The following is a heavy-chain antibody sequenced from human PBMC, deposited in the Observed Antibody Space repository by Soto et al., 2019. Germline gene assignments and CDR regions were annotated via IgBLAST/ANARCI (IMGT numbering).Heavy chain of an antibody. J-gene: IGHJ6*02. CDR3: ASRVEYYDILTGYYVYYYYGMDV. Sequence: SVEVSCKASGGTFGSCASRWVRQAPGQGLEWMGGIIPIFGTANYAQKFQGRVTITADESTSTAYMELSSLRSEDTAVYYCASRVEYYDILTGYYVYYYYGMDVWGQGTTVTVSS. CDR1: GGTFGSCA. D-gene: IGHD3-9*01. V-gene: IGHV1-69*13. CDR2: IIPIFGTA.